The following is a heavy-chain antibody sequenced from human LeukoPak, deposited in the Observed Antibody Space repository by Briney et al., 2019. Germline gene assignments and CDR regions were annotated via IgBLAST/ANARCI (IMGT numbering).Heavy chain of an antibody. D-gene: IGHD3-3*01. CDR2: IIPIFGTA. V-gene: IGHV1-69*13. CDR3: ARSFTIFGVVIPPYFDY. J-gene: IGHJ4*02. CDR1: GGTFSSYA. Sequence: GASVKVSCKASGGTFSSYAISWVRQAPGQGLEWMGGIIPIFGTANYAQKFQGRVTITADESTSTAYMELSSLRSEDTAVYYCARSFTIFGVVIPPYFDYWGQGTLVTVSP.